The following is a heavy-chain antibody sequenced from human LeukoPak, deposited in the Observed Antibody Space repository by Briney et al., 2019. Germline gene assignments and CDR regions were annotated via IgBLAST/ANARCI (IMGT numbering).Heavy chain of an antibody. J-gene: IGHJ3*02. CDR1: GGSISSSSYY. D-gene: IGHD3-22*01. CDR3: ARGDYYYDSSVYPNTPSDAFDI. Sequence: SETLSLTCTVSGGSISSSSYYWGWIRQPPGKGLEWIGSIYYSGSTYYNPSLKSRVTISVDTSKNRFSLKLSSVTAADTAVYYCARGDYYYDSSVYPNTPSDAFDIWGQGTMVTVSS. V-gene: IGHV4-39*01. CDR2: IYYSGST.